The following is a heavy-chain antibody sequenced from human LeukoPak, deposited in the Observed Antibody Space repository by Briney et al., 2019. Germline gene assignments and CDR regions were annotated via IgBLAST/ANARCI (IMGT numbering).Heavy chain of an antibody. D-gene: IGHD2/OR15-2a*01. V-gene: IGHV3-74*01. CDR2: INSDGSWT. Sequence: GGSLRLSCAASGNYWMHWVRQAPGKGLVWVSHINSDGSWTSYADSVEGRFTISKDNAKNTVYLQMNSLRAEDTAVYYCVSFYETYWGRGTLVTVSS. J-gene: IGHJ4*02. CDR1: GNYW. CDR3: VSFYETY.